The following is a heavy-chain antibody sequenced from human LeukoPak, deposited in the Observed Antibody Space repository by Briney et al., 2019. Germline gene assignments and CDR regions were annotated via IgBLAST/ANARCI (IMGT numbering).Heavy chain of an antibody. D-gene: IGHD5-24*01. CDR1: GGSISSYY. J-gene: IGHJ3*02. CDR2: IYYSGST. Sequence: SETLSLTCTVSGGSISSYYWSWIRQPPGKGLECIGSIYYSGSTYYNPSLKSRVTISVDTSKNQFSLKLRSVTAADTAVYYCARVYEMATIRSAFDIWGQGTMVTVSS. V-gene: IGHV4-59*12. CDR3: ARVYEMATIRSAFDI.